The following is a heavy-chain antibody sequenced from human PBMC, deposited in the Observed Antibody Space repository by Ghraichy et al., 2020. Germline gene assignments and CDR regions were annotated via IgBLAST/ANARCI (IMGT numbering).Heavy chain of an antibody. CDR1: GGSISSSSYY. Sequence: GSLRLSCTVSGGSISSSSYYWGWIRQPPGKGLEWIGSIYYSGSTYYNPSLKSRVTISVDTSKNQFSLKLSSVTAADTAVYYCARQLCGIAVAECLWFDPWGQGTLVTVSS. D-gene: IGHD6-19*01. CDR3: ARQLCGIAVAECLWFDP. V-gene: IGHV4-39*01. CDR2: IYYSGST. J-gene: IGHJ5*02.